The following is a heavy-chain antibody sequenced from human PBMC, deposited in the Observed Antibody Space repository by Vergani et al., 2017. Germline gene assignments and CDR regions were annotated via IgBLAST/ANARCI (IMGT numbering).Heavy chain of an antibody. CDR3: ARRSSSYYFDI. V-gene: IGHV4-34*01. Sequence: QVQLQQWGAGLLKPSETLSLTCAVYGGSFSGYFWSWIRQPPGTGLEWISSVSHSGDTYFNPSLKGRVTISMDTSKNYFFLTLSSVTAADTAMYYCARRSSSYYFDIWGQGVLITVSS. D-gene: IGHD3-22*01. CDR2: VSHSGDT. CDR1: GGSFSGYF. J-gene: IGHJ5*02.